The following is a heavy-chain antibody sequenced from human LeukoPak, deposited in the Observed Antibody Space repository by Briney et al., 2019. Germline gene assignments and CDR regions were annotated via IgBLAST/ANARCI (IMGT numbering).Heavy chain of an antibody. Sequence: GGSLRLSCVASGFTFSDYYMSWIRQAPGKGLEWVSYISSSGSTIYYADSVKGRFTISRDNAKNSLYLQMNSLRAEDTAVYYCARVSYDILTGYYSHYYYYMDVWGKGTTVTISS. CDR1: GFTFSDYY. V-gene: IGHV3-11*04. D-gene: IGHD3-9*01. CDR3: ARVSYDILTGYYSHYYYYMDV. J-gene: IGHJ6*03. CDR2: ISSSGSTI.